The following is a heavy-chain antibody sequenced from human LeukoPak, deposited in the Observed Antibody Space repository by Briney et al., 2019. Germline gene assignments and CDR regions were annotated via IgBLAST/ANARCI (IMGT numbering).Heavy chain of an antibody. D-gene: IGHD6-19*01. V-gene: IGHV4-39*07. CDR3: AGDFSVTVAGYFDY. J-gene: IGHJ4*02. CDR2: FHYSGTT. CDR1: GGSINSTTNS. Sequence: SETLSLTCTVSGGSINSTTNSWGWIRQPPGTGLEWIGSFHYSGTTYYNPSLKSRVTISVDTSKNQFSLKVTSVTAADTAVYYCAGDFSVTVAGYFDYWGQGTLVTVSS.